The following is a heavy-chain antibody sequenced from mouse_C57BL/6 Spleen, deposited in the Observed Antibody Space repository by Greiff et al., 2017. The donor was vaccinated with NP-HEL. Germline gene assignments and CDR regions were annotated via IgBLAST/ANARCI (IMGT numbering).Heavy chain of an antibody. CDR2: INPNNGGT. J-gene: IGHJ2*01. CDR1: GYTFTDYN. CDR3: ARWITTPYYFDY. D-gene: IGHD2-4*01. V-gene: IGHV1-22*01. Sequence: VHVKQSGPELVKPGASVKMSCKASGYTFTDYNMHWVKQSHGKSLEWIGYINPNNGGTSYNQKFKGKATLTVNKSSSTAYMELRSLTSEDSAVYYCARWITTPYYFDYWGQGTTLTVSS.